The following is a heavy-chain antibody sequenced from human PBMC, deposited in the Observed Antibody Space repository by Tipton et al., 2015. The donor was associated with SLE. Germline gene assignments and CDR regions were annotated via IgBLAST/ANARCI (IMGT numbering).Heavy chain of an antibody. CDR3: RYTSAPWIDDS. D-gene: IGHD6-25*01. V-gene: IGHV4-61*02. Sequence: TLSLTCTVSGGSISSGGYYWSWIRQPAGKGLEWIGRIYTSGSTNYNPSLKSRVTMSVDTSKNQFSLKLSSVTAADTAVYYCRYTSAPWIDDSWGQGTLVTVSS. CDR1: GGSISSGGYY. J-gene: IGHJ4*02. CDR2: IYTSGST.